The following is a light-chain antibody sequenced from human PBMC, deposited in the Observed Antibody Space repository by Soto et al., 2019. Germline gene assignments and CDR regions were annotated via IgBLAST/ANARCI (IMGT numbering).Light chain of an antibody. CDR2: GAS. V-gene: IGKV3-20*01. Sequence: EIVLTQSPGTLSLSPGERATLSFRASQSVSSSYLAWYQQKPGQAPRLLICGASSRATGIPDRFTGSGSGTDFTLTISSLQPEDFATYYCQQANSFPRTFGQGTKVDIK. J-gene: IGKJ1*01. CDR1: QSVSSSY. CDR3: QQANSFPRT.